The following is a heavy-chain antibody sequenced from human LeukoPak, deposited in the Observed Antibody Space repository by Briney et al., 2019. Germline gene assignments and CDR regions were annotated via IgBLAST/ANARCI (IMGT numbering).Heavy chain of an antibody. Sequence: GGSLRLSCAASAFTFNSYSFNWIRQPPGGRLEWVSSISSGSTYIYYSDSVKGRFTVSRDNAKNSLFLQMNNLRAEDTAVYYCARDPFYYDAAGSDDYWGQGTLVTVSS. CDR3: ARDPFYYDAAGSDDY. J-gene: IGHJ4*02. CDR1: AFTFNSYS. V-gene: IGHV3-21*01. D-gene: IGHD3-22*01. CDR2: ISSGSTYI.